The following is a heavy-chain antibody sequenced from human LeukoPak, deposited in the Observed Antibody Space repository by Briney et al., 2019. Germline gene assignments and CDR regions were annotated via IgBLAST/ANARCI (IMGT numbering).Heavy chain of an antibody. CDR1: GLTFSSSA. V-gene: IGHV3-23*01. J-gene: IGHJ4*02. CDR2: ISGGSTSI. CDR3: ARTWIQPTQFDY. D-gene: IGHD5-18*01. Sequence: RGSLRLSCAASGLTFSSSAMSWVRQAPGKGLEWVSTISGGSTSIYYADSVKGRFTISRDNSINTMYLQMSSLRVEDTAIYYCARTWIQPTQFDYWGQGSLVTVSS.